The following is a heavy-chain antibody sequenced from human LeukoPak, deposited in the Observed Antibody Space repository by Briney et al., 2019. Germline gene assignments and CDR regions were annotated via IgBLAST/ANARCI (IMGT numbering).Heavy chain of an antibody. D-gene: IGHD5-18*01. Sequence: PSETLSLTCTVSGGSISSYYWSWLRQPPGKGLEWIGYIYYSGSTNYNPSLKSRVTISVDTSKNQFSLKLSSVTAADTAVYYCARFEYSYGPGLLDYWGQGTLVTVSS. CDR1: GGSISSYY. V-gene: IGHV4-59*01. J-gene: IGHJ4*02. CDR2: IYYSGST. CDR3: ARFEYSYGPGLLDY.